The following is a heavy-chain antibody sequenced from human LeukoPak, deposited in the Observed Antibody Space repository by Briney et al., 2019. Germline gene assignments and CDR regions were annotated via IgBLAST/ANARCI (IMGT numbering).Heavy chain of an antibody. Sequence: PGGSLRLSCAASGFTFSSYWMHWVRQAPGKGLVWVSRINSDGSSTSYADSVKGRFTISRDNAKNTLYLQMNSLRAEDTAVYYCARGGYCSGGSCYTEAYGYNWFDPWGQGTLVTVSS. D-gene: IGHD2-15*01. CDR3: ARGGYCSGGSCYTEAYGYNWFDP. V-gene: IGHV3-74*01. CDR2: INSDGSST. J-gene: IGHJ5*02. CDR1: GFTFSSYW.